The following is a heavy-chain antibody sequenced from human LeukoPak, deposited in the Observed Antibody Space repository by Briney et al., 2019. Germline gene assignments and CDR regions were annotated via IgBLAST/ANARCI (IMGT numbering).Heavy chain of an antibody. Sequence: SETLSLTCTVSGGSISSYYWSWIRQPPGKGLEWIGYIYYSGCTNYIPSLKSRVTISVDTSKHQFSLKLSSVTAADPAVYYCASGDRYRRAFDIWGQGTMVTVSS. CDR2: IYYSGCT. J-gene: IGHJ3*02. CDR3: ASGDRYRRAFDI. D-gene: IGHD1-14*01. CDR1: GGSISSYY. V-gene: IGHV4-59*01.